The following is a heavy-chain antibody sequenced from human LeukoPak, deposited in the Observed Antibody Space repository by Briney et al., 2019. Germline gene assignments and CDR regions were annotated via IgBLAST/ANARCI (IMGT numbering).Heavy chain of an antibody. Sequence: GESLKISCKGSGYSFTSYSIGWVRQMPGKGLEWMGIIYPGDSDTRYSPSFQGQVTISADKSTSTAYLQWSSLKASDTAMYYCARLIGIAAAGFDCWGQGTLVTVSS. CDR2: IYPGDSDT. CDR1: GYSFTSYS. V-gene: IGHV5-51*01. D-gene: IGHD6-13*01. CDR3: ARLIGIAAAGFDC. J-gene: IGHJ4*02.